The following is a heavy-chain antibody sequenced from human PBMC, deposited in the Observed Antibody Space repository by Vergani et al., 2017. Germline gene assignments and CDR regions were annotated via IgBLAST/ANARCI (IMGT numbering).Heavy chain of an antibody. V-gene: IGHV3-7*01. CDR2: IKQGGSEK. Sequence: EVQLVESGGGLVQPGGSLRLSCAASGFTFSSYWMSWVRQAPGKGLEWVANIKQGGSEKYYVDSVKGRFTISRDNAKNSLYLQMNSLRAEDTAVYYCARDLNYGGNSGSAYWGQGTLVTVSS. J-gene: IGHJ4*02. CDR1: GFTFSSYW. D-gene: IGHD4-23*01. CDR3: ARDLNYGGNSGSAY.